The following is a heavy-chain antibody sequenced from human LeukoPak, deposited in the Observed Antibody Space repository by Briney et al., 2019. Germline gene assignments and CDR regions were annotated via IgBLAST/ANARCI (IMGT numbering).Heavy chain of an antibody. J-gene: IGHJ4*02. CDR1: GYTFTSYD. CDR3: ARDDGSGSYYNADY. D-gene: IGHD3-10*01. Sequence: GASVKVSCKASGYTFTSYDINWVRQATGQGLEWMGWMNPNSGNTGYAQKFQGRVTMTRNTSISTAYMELSSLRSDDTAVYYCARDDGSGSYYNADYWGQGTLVTVSS. CDR2: MNPNSGNT. V-gene: IGHV1-8*01.